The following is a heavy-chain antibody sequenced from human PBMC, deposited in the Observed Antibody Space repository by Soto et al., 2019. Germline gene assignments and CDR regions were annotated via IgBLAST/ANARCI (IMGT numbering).Heavy chain of an antibody. CDR1: GYTFTIYA. J-gene: IGHJ5*02. CDR2: INAGNGNT. V-gene: IGHV1-3*01. Sequence: GASVKVACRSSGYTFTIYAMHWVRQAPGQRLEWMGWINAGNGNTKYSQKFQGRVTITRDTSASTAYMELSSLRSEDTAVYYCARGWPTTMIVVVITNWFDPWGQGTLVTVSS. D-gene: IGHD3-22*01. CDR3: ARGWPTTMIVVVITNWFDP.